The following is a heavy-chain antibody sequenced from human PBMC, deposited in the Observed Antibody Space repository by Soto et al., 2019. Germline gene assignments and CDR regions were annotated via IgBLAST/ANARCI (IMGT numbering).Heavy chain of an antibody. Sequence: QVQLVQAGAEVKRPESSMKVSCKPSGGTFNNYAINWVRQAPGQGLEWMGAIIPISGKTKYAQKFQGRFTITADKSTSTVYMDLTSLRSEDTAVYYCARGGGLSCSGAAFFKKPFDYWGQGTLVTVSS. V-gene: IGHV1-69*06. CDR2: IIPISGKT. D-gene: IGHD2-15*01. J-gene: IGHJ4*02. CDR1: GGTFNNYA. CDR3: ARGGGLSCSGAAFFKKPFDY.